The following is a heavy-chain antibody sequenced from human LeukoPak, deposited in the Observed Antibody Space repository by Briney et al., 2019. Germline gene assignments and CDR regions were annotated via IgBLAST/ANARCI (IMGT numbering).Heavy chain of an antibody. Sequence: SVKVSCKASGGTFSSYAISWVPQAPGQGLEWMGGIIPIFGTANYAQKFQGRVTITADESTSTAYMELSSLRSEDMAVYYCARDTGSGYTVGDAFDIWGQGTMVTVSS. CDR2: IIPIFGTA. CDR1: GGTFSSYA. D-gene: IGHD6-13*01. V-gene: IGHV1-69*13. J-gene: IGHJ3*02. CDR3: ARDTGSGYTVGDAFDI.